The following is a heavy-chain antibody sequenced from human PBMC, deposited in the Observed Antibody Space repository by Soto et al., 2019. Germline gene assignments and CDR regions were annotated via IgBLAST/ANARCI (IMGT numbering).Heavy chain of an antibody. J-gene: IGHJ3*01. Sequence: PGESLKISCKASGYNFTPFWIGWVRQMPGKGLEWMGFIYPGDSDTRYSPSFQDQVTISGDKSINTAYLQWSSLKASDTAMYYCASRKKTSDDFDFWGQGTMVTVSS. CDR2: IYPGDSDT. CDR3: ASRKKTSDDFDF. CDR1: GYNFTPFW. D-gene: IGHD1-1*01. V-gene: IGHV5-51*01.